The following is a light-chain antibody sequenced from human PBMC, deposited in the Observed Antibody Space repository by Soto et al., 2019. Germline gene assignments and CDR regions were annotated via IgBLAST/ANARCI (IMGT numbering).Light chain of an antibody. CDR1: QRISSY. Sequence: IQMTQSPSSLSASVGNRVTITCRASQRISSYLNWYQQKPGKAPKLLMYVASSLQSGVPSRFSGSGSGTDFNLTISSLQPDDFATYYCQQYNSYSFGQGTKVDIK. J-gene: IGKJ1*01. CDR3: QQYNSYS. CDR2: VAS. V-gene: IGKV1-39*01.